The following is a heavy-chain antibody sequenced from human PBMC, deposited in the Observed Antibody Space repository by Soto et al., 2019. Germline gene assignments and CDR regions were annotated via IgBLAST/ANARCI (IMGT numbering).Heavy chain of an antibody. V-gene: IGHV3-23*01. CDR1: GFTFSSYA. Sequence: PGGSLSLSCAASGFTFSSYAMSWVRQAPGKGLEWVSVISGSGGSTYYAASVKRRFTISSDNAKNKLELPLNSLRAEDAAVYYCAKPEDRVTVNWFDPWGQGTLVTVSS. CDR3: AKPEDRVTVNWFDP. D-gene: IGHD5-12*01. CDR2: ISGSGGST. J-gene: IGHJ5*02.